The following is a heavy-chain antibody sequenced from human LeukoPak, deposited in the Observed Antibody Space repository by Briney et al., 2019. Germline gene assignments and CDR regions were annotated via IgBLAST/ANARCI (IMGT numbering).Heavy chain of an antibody. Sequence: PGGSLRLSCVASGFTFSNYVMGWVRQAPGKGLEWVSLILRSSENTYYADSVKGRFTISRDDSKNTLYLQMSSLRAEDTAVYYCAKDLSRGLIAACDYFDHWGQGTLVTVSS. J-gene: IGHJ4*02. CDR3: AKDLSRGLIAACDYFDH. V-gene: IGHV3-23*01. CDR2: ILRSSENT. D-gene: IGHD6-13*01. CDR1: GFTFSNYV.